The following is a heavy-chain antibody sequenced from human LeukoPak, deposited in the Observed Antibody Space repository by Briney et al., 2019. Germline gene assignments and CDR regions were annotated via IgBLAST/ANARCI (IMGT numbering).Heavy chain of an antibody. Sequence: NPSETLSLTCAVYGGSFSGYYWSWIRQPPGKGLEWIGEINHSGSTNYNPSLKSRVTISVDTSKNQFSLKLSSVTAADTAVYYCARGSSLRYFDWLLQAPDYWGQGTLVTVSS. D-gene: IGHD3-9*01. J-gene: IGHJ4*02. V-gene: IGHV4-34*01. CDR3: ARGSSLRYFDWLLQAPDY. CDR2: INHSGST. CDR1: GGSFSGYY.